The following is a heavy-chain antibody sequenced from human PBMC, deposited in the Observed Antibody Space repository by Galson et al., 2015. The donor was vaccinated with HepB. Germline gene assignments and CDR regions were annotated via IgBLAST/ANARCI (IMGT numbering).Heavy chain of an antibody. Sequence: SLRLSCAASGFSFSSYGMHWVRQAPGKGLEWVAVISFDGTDKYYADSVKGRFTISRDNSKNTLYLQMNSLRGEDTAVYSCAKPSSSGWFYYYGIDVWGQGTTVTVSS. CDR1: GFSFSSYG. D-gene: IGHD6-19*01. CDR3: AKPSSSGWFYYYGIDV. CDR2: ISFDGTDK. V-gene: IGHV3-30*18. J-gene: IGHJ6*02.